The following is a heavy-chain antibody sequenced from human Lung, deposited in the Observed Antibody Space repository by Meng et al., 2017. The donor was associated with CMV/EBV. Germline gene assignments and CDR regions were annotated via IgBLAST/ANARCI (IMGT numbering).Heavy chain of an antibody. J-gene: IGHJ5*02. CDR2: ISAYNGNT. CDR3: ARRRIAVAGFDP. D-gene: IGHD6-19*01. V-gene: IGHV1-18*01. CDR1: GYTFTSYG. Sequence: ASXXVSXKASGYTFTSYGISWVRQAPGQGLEWMGWISAYNGNTNYAQKLQGRVTMTTDTSTSTAYMELRSLRSDDTAVYYCARRRIAVAGFDPWVQGNVVTVSS.